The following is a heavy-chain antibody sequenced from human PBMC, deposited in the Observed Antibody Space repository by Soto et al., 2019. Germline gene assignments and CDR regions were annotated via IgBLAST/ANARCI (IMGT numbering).Heavy chain of an antibody. J-gene: IGHJ4*02. CDR2: ITDSGGDA. CDR1: GITSGSRA. Sequence: PGGSLRLSCVASGITSGSRAMSWVRQAPGEGLEWVSTITDSGGDAKYADSVRGRFAISRDNSKKTLYLQMSSLTAEDSAIYYCARGSTDSYPGSRIFDFWGRGTLVTVSS. CDR3: ARGSTDSYPGSRIFDF. D-gene: IGHD3-10*01. V-gene: IGHV3-23*01.